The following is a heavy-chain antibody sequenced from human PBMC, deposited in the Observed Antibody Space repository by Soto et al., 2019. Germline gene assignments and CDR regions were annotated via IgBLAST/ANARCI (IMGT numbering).Heavy chain of an antibody. CDR1: GGPLSSHT. V-gene: IGHV1-69*04. Sequence: ASVKGSRKASGGPLSSHTISWGRQGPGQGLEWMGRIIPILGIANYAQKFQGRVTITADKSTSTAYMELSSLRSEDTAVYYCARDGRYYYGSGSYDYWGQGTLVTVSS. CDR2: IIPILGIA. CDR3: ARDGRYYYGSGSYDY. D-gene: IGHD3-10*01. J-gene: IGHJ4*02.